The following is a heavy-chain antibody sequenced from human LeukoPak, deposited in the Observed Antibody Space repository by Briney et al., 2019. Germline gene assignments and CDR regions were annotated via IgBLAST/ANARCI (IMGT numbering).Heavy chain of an antibody. CDR2: ISGSGGST. V-gene: IGHV3-23*01. Sequence: PGGSLRLSCAASGVTFSSYAMSWVREAPGKGLEWGSAISGSGGSTYYADSVKGRFTISRDNSKNTLYLQMNSLRAEDTAVYYCAKDFKTAGTTSWGQGTLVTVSS. CDR1: GVTFSSYA. J-gene: IGHJ4*02. D-gene: IGHD1-1*01. CDR3: AKDFKTAGTTS.